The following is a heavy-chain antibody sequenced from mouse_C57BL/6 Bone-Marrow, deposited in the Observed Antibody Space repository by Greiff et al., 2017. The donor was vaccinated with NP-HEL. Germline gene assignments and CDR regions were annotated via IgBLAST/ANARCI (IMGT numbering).Heavy chain of an antibody. V-gene: IGHV1-75*01. D-gene: IGHD1-1*01. CDR2: IFPGSGST. CDR1: GYTFTDYY. CDR3: ARYDYYGSGYDY. J-gene: IGHJ2*01. Sequence: QVQLQQPGPELVKPGASVKISCKASGYTFTDYYINWVKQRPGQGLEWIGWIFPGSGSTYYNEKFKGKATLTVDKSSSTAYMLLSSLTSEDSAVYFCARYDYYGSGYDYWGQGTTLTVSS.